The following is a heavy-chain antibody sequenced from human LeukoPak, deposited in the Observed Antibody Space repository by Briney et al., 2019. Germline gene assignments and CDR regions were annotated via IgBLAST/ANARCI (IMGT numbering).Heavy chain of an antibody. Sequence: PGGSLRLSCAASGFTFDDYTMHWVRQAPGKGLEWVSLISWDGGSTYYADSVKGRFTISRDNSKNSLYLQMNSLRTEDTALYYCARDWGDCSGGSCYYHWGQGTLVTVSS. CDR1: GFTFDDYT. CDR3: ARDWGDCSGGSCYYH. J-gene: IGHJ5*02. CDR2: ISWDGGST. V-gene: IGHV3-43*01. D-gene: IGHD2-15*01.